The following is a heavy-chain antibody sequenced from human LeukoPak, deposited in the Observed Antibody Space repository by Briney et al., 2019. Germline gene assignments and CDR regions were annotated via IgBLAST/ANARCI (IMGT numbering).Heavy chain of an antibody. CDR1: GGSISSYY. CDR2: IYYSGST. D-gene: IGHD3-22*01. CDR3: ARGARSYYYDSSGPDSEYFQH. V-gene: IGHV4-59*12. J-gene: IGHJ1*01. Sequence: SETLSLTCTVSGGSISSYYWSWIRQPPGKGLEWIGYIYYSGSTNYNPSLKSRVTISVDTSKNQFSLKLSSVTAADTAVYYCARGARSYYYDSSGPDSEYFQHWGQGTLVTVSS.